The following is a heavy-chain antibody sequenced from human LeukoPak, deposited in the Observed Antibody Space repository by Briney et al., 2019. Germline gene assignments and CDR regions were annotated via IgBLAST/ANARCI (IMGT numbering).Heavy chain of an antibody. V-gene: IGHV3-64D*08. J-gene: IGHJ4*02. CDR2: ISSNGGST. CDR1: GFTFSSYA. Sequence: RGSPRVSCSASGFTFSSYAMYWVRQAPGKGLEYVSAISSNGGSTYYAGSVKGRFTISRDNSKNTLYLQMSSLRAEDTAVYYCVKATLPAMVSPHFDYWGQGTVDTVSS. D-gene: IGHD5-18*01. CDR3: VKATLPAMVSPHFDY.